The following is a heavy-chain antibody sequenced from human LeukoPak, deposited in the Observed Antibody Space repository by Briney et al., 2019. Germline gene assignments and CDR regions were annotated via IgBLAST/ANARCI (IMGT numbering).Heavy chain of an antibody. CDR2: IGSSGSTI. D-gene: IGHD6-19*01. V-gene: IGHV3-48*03. CDR1: GFSFSSYE. Sequence: GGSLRLSCAASGFSFSSYEMNWVRQAPGKGLEWVSYIGSSGSTIYYADSVKGRFTISRDDAKNSLYLQMKSLRAEDTAVYYCARDLGYSSGPNYWGQGTRVTVSS. CDR3: ARDLGYSSGPNY. J-gene: IGHJ4*02.